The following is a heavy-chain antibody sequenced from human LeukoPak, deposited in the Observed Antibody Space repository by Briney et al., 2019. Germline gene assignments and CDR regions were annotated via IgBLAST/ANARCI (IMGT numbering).Heavy chain of an antibody. V-gene: IGHV3-33*01. CDR3: ARDLGLMVYAIAY. D-gene: IGHD2-8*01. Sequence: PGGSLRLSCAASGFTFSSYGMHWVRQTPGKGLEWVAVIWYDGSNKYYADSVKGRFTISRDNSKNTLYLQTNSLRAEDTAVYYCARDLGLMVYAIAYWGQGTLVTVSS. CDR1: GFTFSSYG. CDR2: IWYDGSNK. J-gene: IGHJ4*02.